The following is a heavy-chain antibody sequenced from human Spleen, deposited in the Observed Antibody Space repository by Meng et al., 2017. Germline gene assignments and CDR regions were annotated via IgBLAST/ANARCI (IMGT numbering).Heavy chain of an antibody. CDR2: IHSSGRT. Sequence: QVQLQESGPGLAKPSETLSLTCTVSGGSISSYYWSWVRQPPGKELESIGHIHSSGRTNYNPSLKSRVTMSVDTSKNHFYLKVSSVTAADTAVYHCLRGSGGSVWGQGTLVTCYS. J-gene: IGHJ1*01. CDR3: LRGSGGSV. D-gene: IGHD3-10*01. CDR1: GGSISSYY. V-gene: IGHV4-59*12.